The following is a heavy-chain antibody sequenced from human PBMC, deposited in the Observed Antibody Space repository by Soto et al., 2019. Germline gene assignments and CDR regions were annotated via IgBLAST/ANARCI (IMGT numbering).Heavy chain of an antibody. CDR3: ARDPAYCGGDCYFPYYYYYGMDV. CDR1: GGSISSGDYY. V-gene: IGHV4-30-4*01. J-gene: IGHJ6*02. D-gene: IGHD2-21*02. CDR2: IYYSGST. Sequence: QVQLQESGPGLVKPSQTLSLTCTVSGGSISSGDYYWSWIRQPPGKGLEWIGYIYYSGSTYYNPSLKSRVTLSVDTSKNPFSLKLSSVTAADTAVYYCARDPAYCGGDCYFPYYYYYGMDVWGQGTTVTVSS.